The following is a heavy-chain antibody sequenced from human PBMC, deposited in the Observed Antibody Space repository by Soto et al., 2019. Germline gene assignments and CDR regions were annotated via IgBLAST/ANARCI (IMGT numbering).Heavy chain of an antibody. Sequence: SETMSLTCTVSGGSISSGCYYWSWIHQHPGKGLEWIGYIYYSGSTYYNPSLKSRVTISVDTSKNQFSLKLSSVTAADTAVYYCAAAGTRTYYYYYGMDVWGQGTTVTVSS. CDR2: IYYSGST. CDR1: GGSISSGCYY. D-gene: IGHD6-13*01. J-gene: IGHJ6*02. CDR3: AAAGTRTYYYYYGMDV. V-gene: IGHV4-31*03.